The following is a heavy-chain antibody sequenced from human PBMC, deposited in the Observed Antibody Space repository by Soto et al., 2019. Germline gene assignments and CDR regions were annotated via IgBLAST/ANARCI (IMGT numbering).Heavy chain of an antibody. CDR1: GFTFSSYS. J-gene: IGHJ4*02. CDR3: AREEMATSTSDS. Sequence: EVQLVESGGGLVKPGGSLRLSCAASGFTFSSYSMNWVRHAPGTGLEWVSSISSSSSYIYYADSVKCRFTISRDNAKNSLYLQMNSLRSEDTAVYYCAREEMATSTSDSWGQGTLVTGSS. CDR2: ISSSSSYI. V-gene: IGHV3-21*01. D-gene: IGHD5-12*01.